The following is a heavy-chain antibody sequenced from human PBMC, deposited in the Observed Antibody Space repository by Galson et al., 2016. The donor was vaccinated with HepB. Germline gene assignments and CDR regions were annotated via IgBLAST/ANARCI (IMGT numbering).Heavy chain of an antibody. V-gene: IGHV1-46*01. CDR2: INPSGGST. Sequence: SVKVSCKASGYTFTSYYMHWVRQAPGQGLEWMGIINPSGGSTSYAQKFHGRVTMTRDTSTSTVYMELSSLRSEDTAVYYCARLAAAGTADYWGQGTLVTVSS. J-gene: IGHJ4*02. CDR1: GYTFTSYY. D-gene: IGHD6-13*01. CDR3: ARLAAAGTADY.